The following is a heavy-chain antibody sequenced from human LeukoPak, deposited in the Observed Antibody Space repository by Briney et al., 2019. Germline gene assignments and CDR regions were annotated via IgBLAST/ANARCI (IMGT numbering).Heavy chain of an antibody. Sequence: SETLSLTCAVYGGSFSGYYWSWIRQPPGKGLEWIGEINHSGSTNYNPSLKSRVTISVDTSKNQFSLKLSSVTAADTAVYYCARAGGLSDIVVVPTAMSSQGFDYWGQGTLVTVSS. CDR3: ARAGGLSDIVVVPTAMSSQGFDY. CDR2: INHSGST. D-gene: IGHD2-2*01. CDR1: GGSFSGYY. V-gene: IGHV4-34*01. J-gene: IGHJ4*02.